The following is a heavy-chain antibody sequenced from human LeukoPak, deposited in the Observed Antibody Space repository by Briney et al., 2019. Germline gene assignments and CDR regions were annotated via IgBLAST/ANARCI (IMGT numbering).Heavy chain of an antibody. V-gene: IGHV4-38-2*02. Sequence: PSETLSLTCTVSGYSISSGYYWGWIRQPPGKGREWLGSIYHSGSSYYNPSLKSRVTISVDTSKNQFSLKLSSVTTADTAVYYCARETYYYASSSYYYYYYMDVWGKGTTVTVSS. CDR1: GYSISSGYY. CDR3: ARETYYYASSSYYYYYYMDV. J-gene: IGHJ6*03. D-gene: IGHD3-22*01. CDR2: IYHSGSS.